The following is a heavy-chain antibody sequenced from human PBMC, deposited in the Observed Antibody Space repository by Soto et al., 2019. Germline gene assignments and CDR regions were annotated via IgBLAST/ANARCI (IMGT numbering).Heavy chain of an antibody. J-gene: IGHJ6*02. CDR2: IYYSGST. Sequence: SETLSLTCTVSGGSISSYYWSWIRQPPGKGLEWIGYIYYSGSTNYNPSLKSRVTISVDTSKNQFSLKLSSVTAADTAVYYCARDPNPVWGSSYYYYGMDVWGQGTTVTVYS. V-gene: IGHV4-59*01. CDR1: GGSISSYY. D-gene: IGHD3-16*01. CDR3: ARDPNPVWGSSYYYYGMDV.